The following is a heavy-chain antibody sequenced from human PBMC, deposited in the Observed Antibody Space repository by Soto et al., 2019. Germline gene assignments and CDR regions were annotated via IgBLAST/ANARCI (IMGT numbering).Heavy chain of an antibody. Sequence: QLQLQESGPGLVKPSETLSLICNVSGVSIRSTSSYWTWIRQPPGKGLEWIGTIYFSGSTFYNPSLTSRVSISVDTSKNQFSLNLTSVTDGDTAVYYYARHGSYWGEGTLVTVSS. J-gene: IGHJ4*02. CDR3: ARHGSY. CDR1: GVSIRSTSSY. V-gene: IGHV4-39*01. CDR2: IYFSGST.